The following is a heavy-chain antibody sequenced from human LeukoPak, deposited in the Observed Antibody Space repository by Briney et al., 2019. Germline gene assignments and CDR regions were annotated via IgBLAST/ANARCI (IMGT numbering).Heavy chain of an antibody. Sequence: GGSLRLSCAASGFTFSSYSMNWVRQAPGKGLEWVSSISSSSSYIYYADSVKGRFTISRDNAKNSLYLQMSSLRAEDTAVYYCARANRYDLYFDYWGQGTLVTVSS. D-gene: IGHD5-12*01. CDR1: GFTFSSYS. CDR2: ISSSSSYI. V-gene: IGHV3-21*04. CDR3: ARANRYDLYFDY. J-gene: IGHJ4*02.